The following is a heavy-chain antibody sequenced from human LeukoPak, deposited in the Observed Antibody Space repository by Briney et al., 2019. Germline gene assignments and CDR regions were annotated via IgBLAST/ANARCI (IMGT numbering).Heavy chain of an antibody. D-gene: IGHD4-17*01. CDR1: GFTFATYS. CDR3: ARGHTAVTRHFDF. V-gene: IGHV3-21*01. J-gene: IGHJ4*02. CDR2: ISSGSSAI. Sequence: SGGSLRLSCEASGFTFATYSMTWVRQAPGKGLEWVSIISSGSSAIFSADALKGRFTISRDDAKNLLYLDMNSLRAEDTAVYYCARGHTAVTRHFDFWGQGTLVTVSS.